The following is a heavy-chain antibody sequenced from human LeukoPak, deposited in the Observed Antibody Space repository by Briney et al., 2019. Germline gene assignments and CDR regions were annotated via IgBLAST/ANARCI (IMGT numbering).Heavy chain of an antibody. Sequence: GGSLRLSCAASGFTFSSYSMNWVRQAPGKGLEWVSSISSSSSYIYYADSVKGRFTISRDNSKNTLYLQMDSLRAEDTALYYCAKTPTNYYDSTGYFDYWGEGTLVTVSS. CDR1: GFTFSSYS. V-gene: IGHV3-21*04. CDR2: ISSSSSYI. J-gene: IGHJ4*02. CDR3: AKTPTNYYDSTGYFDY. D-gene: IGHD3-22*01.